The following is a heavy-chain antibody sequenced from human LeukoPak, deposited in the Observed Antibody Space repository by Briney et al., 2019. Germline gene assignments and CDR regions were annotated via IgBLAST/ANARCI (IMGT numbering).Heavy chain of an antibody. CDR2: ISSSGSTI. CDR3: ARVGDVYAPLLDAFDI. Sequence: TGGSLRLSCAASGFTFSSYEMNWVRQAPGKGLEWVSYISSSGSTIHYADSVKGRFTISRDNAKNSLYLQMNSLRAEDTAVYYCARVGDVYAPLLDAFDIWGQGTMVTVSS. V-gene: IGHV3-48*03. CDR1: GFTFSSYE. D-gene: IGHD2-8*01. J-gene: IGHJ3*02.